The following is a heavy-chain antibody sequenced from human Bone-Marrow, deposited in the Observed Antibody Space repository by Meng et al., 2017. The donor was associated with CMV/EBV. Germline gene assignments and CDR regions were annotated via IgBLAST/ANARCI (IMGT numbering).Heavy chain of an antibody. J-gene: IGHJ4*02. CDR3: ARVVVRGVSDY. D-gene: IGHD3-10*01. Sequence: SETLSLTCTVSGYSISSGYYWGWIRQPPGKGLEWIGSIYHSGSTYYNPSLKSRVTISVDTSKNQFSLKLSSVTAADTAVYYCARVVVRGVSDYWGQGKLVNVSS. V-gene: IGHV4-38-2*02. CDR2: IYHSGST. CDR1: GYSISSGYY.